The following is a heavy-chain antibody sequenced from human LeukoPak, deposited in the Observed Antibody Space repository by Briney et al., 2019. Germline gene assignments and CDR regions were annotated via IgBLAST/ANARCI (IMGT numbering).Heavy chain of an antibody. Sequence: ASVKVSCKASGYTFTSYGISWVRQAPGQGLEWMGWMNPNSGNTGYAQKFQGRVTMTRNTSISTAYMELSSLRSEDTAVYYCARGSSSWGYWGQGTLVTVSS. CDR1: GYTFTSYG. D-gene: IGHD6-13*01. J-gene: IGHJ4*02. V-gene: IGHV1-8*02. CDR3: ARGSSSWGY. CDR2: MNPNSGNT.